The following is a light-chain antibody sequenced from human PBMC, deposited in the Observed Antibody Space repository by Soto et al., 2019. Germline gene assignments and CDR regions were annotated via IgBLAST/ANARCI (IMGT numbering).Light chain of an antibody. V-gene: IGKV4-1*01. CDR3: QQYYTTRRT. CDR2: WES. CDR1: QSGLYNANNKNS. Sequence: DIVMTQSPDSLAVSLGERATINCTSSQSGLYNANNKNSLAWYQQKPGQPPRLLIYWESTRGSGVTDRFGGRGSGPDFTLSISSLQAADVAGYYFQQYYTTRRTFGPGTKVAIK. J-gene: IGKJ1*01.